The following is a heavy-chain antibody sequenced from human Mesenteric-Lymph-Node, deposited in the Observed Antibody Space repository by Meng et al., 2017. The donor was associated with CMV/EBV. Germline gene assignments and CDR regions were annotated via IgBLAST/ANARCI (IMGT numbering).Heavy chain of an antibody. D-gene: IGHD2-2*01. CDR3: ARGGRYCSSTSCSKAYNYFDY. V-gene: IGHV4-59*11. CDR2: IYYTGTT. J-gene: IGHJ4*02. Sequence: GSLRLSCAVHGDPFTNHFWSWIRQPPGKGLEWIGYIYYTGTTNYNPSLKSRVTISLDTSKNQFSLKLTSVTAADTAVYYCARGGRYCSSTSCSKAYNYFDYWGQGTLVTVSS. CDR1: GDPFTNHF.